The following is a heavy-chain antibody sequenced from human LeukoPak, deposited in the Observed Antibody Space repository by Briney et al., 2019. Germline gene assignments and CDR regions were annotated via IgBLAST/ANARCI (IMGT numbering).Heavy chain of an antibody. V-gene: IGHV3-23*01. CDR2: ISGSGDRT. CDR1: GFTFNNYA. D-gene: IGHD2-2*01. CDR3: AKDDGGLCSRTSCGDALGI. Sequence: PGGSLRLSCAASGFTFNNYAINWVRQAPGKGLEWVSAISGSGDRTFYADSVRGRFTISRDNSKNILYLQMNNLRVEDTALYYCAKDDGGLCSRTSCGDALGIWGQGTMVTVSS. J-gene: IGHJ3*02.